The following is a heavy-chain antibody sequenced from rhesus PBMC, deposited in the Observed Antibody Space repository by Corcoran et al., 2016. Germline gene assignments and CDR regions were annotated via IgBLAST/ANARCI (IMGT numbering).Heavy chain of an antibody. CDR1: GGTIRSGYSY. V-gene: IGHV4S12*01. D-gene: IGHD1-1*01. CDR3: ARDRGAGTADY. Sequence: QVQLQESGPGVVKPSETLSLTCAVSGGTIRSGYSYCSWNRQPPGKGREWIGEIYSNSESTNYTPTLQSRVTRSKDTSKNQLSLKLSSVTATDTAVYYCARDRGAGTADYWGQGVLVTVSS. J-gene: IGHJ4*01. CDR2: IYSNSEST.